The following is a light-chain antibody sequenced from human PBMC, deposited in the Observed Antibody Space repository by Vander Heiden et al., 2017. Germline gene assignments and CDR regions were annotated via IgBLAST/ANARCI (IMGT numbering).Light chain of an antibody. CDR2: AAS. CDR3: QQSYSTSPLT. Sequence: DIQMTQSPSSLSASVRDRVTITCRASQSITNYLNWYQQKPGKAPKLLTYAASSLQSGVPSRFSGSGSGTDFTLTISSLQPEDFATYYCQQSYSTSPLTFGGGTKVEIK. CDR1: QSITNY. J-gene: IGKJ4*01. V-gene: IGKV1-39*01.